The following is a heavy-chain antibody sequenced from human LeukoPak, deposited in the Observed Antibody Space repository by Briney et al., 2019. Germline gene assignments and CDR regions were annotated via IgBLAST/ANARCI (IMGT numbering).Heavy chain of an antibody. J-gene: IGHJ6*02. CDR3: ARGCRLRGTSYGMDV. CDR2: INHSGST. D-gene: IGHD4-17*01. CDR1: GGSFSGYY. V-gene: IGHV4-34*01. Sequence: SETLSLTCAVYGGSFSGYYWSWIRQPPGKGLEWIGEINHSGSTNYNPSLKSRVTISVDTSKNQFSLKLSSVTAADTAVYYCARGCRLRGTSYGMDVWGQGTTVTVSS.